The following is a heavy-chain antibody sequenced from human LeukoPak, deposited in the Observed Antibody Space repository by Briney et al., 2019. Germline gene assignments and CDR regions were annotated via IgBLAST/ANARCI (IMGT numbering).Heavy chain of an antibody. CDR1: GFTFSDHV. D-gene: IGHD3-9*01. V-gene: IGHV3-48*02. J-gene: IGHJ4*02. CDR3: VRDNDWAFHY. Sequence: GGSLRLSCAASGFTFSDHVMSWVRQAPGKGLERVSYINHNGEMIYYADSVKGRFTISRDTAKKTLYLQMNSLRDDDTALYYCVRDNDWAFHYWGQGTLVTVSS. CDR2: INHNGEMI.